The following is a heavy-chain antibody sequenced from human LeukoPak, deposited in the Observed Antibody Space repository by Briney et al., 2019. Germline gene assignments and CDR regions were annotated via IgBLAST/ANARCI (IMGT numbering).Heavy chain of an antibody. CDR3: ARRDYAAWFDP. CDR2: VSYSGST. V-gene: IGHV4-39*01. J-gene: IGHJ5*02. Sequence: PSQTLSRTCNVSGDSITSGAFYWAWIRQSPGKGLEWIGSVSYSGSTQYNPSLRGRVSISMDKTKNQFSLNLNSVSVTDTAIYYCARRDYAAWFDPWGQGTLVTVSS. CDR1: GDSITSGAFY. D-gene: IGHD4/OR15-4a*01.